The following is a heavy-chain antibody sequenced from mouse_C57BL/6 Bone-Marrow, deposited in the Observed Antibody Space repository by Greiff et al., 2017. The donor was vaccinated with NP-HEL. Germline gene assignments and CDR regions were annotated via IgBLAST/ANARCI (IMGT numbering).Heavy chain of an antibody. CDR2: IYPGGGYT. V-gene: IGHV1-63*01. Sequence: VKLVESGAELVRPGTSVKMSCKASGYTFTNYWIGWAKQRPGHGLEWIGDIYPGGGYTNYNEKFKGKATLTADKSSSTAYMQFSSLTSEDSAIYYCALTTEGYFDYWGQGTTLTVSS. D-gene: IGHD1-1*01. J-gene: IGHJ2*01. CDR1: GYTFTNYW. CDR3: ALTTEGYFDY.